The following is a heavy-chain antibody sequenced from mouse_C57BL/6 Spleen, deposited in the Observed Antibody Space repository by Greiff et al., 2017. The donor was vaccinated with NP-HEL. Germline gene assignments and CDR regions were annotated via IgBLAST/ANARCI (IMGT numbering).Heavy chain of an antibody. CDR3: ARRDYYGSQAWFAY. D-gene: IGHD1-1*01. V-gene: IGHV1-69*01. CDR2: IDPSDSYT. Sequence: QVQLQQPGAELVMPGASVKLSCKASGYTFTSYWMHWVKQRPGQGLEWIGEIDPSDSYTNYNQKFKGKSTLTVDKSSSTAYMQLSSLTSEDSAVYYCARRDYYGSQAWFAYWGQGTLVTVSA. J-gene: IGHJ3*01. CDR1: GYTFTSYW.